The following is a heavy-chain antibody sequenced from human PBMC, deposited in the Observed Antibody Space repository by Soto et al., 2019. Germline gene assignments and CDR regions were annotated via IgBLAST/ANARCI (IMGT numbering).Heavy chain of an antibody. CDR2: IYYSGST. CDR1: GGSISSYY. J-gene: IGHJ6*03. Sequence: SETLSLTCTVSGGSISSYYWSWIRQPPGKGLEWIGYIYYSGSTNYNPSLKSRVTIAVDTSKNQFSLKLSSVTAADTAVYYCARDVGGYDSDYYYLDVWGKGTTVTVSS. V-gene: IGHV4-59*01. D-gene: IGHD5-12*01. CDR3: ARDVGGYDSDYYYLDV.